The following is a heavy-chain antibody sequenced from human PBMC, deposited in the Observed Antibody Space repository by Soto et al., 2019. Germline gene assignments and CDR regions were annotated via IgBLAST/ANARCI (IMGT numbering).Heavy chain of an antibody. V-gene: IGHV1-69*12. CDR2: IIPVFGRV. Sequence: QVQLVQSGAEVKKPGSSVRVSCKASGGSFNTYAISWVRQAPGLGLEWMGGIIPVFGRVTYAQKFQGRVTITADASTSTAYMEWSRRRSDDPAIYYWADLALGSCITTNCPPDYWGQGTLVTVSS. J-gene: IGHJ4*02. CDR1: GGSFNTYA. D-gene: IGHD2-2*01. CDR3: ADLALGSCITTNCPPDY.